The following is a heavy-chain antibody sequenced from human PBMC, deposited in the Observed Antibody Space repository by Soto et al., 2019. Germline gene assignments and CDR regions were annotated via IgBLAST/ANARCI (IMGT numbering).Heavy chain of an antibody. D-gene: IGHD3-10*01. CDR2: ISYDGSNK. CDR1: GFTFSSYG. V-gene: IGHV3-30*18. CDR3: AKAYDYGSGSYYSTFDY. J-gene: IGHJ4*02. Sequence: GGSLRLSCAASGFTFSSYGMHWVRQAPGKGLEWVAVISYDGSNKYYADSVKGRFTISRDNSKNTLYLQMNSLRVEDTAVYYCAKAYDYGSGSYYSTFDYWGQGALVTVSS.